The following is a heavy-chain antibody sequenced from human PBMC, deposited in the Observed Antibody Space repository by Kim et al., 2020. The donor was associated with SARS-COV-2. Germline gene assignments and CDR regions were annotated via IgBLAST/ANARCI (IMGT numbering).Heavy chain of an antibody. V-gene: IGHV3-30*18. CDR1: GFTFSSYG. Sequence: GGSLRLSCAASGFTFSSYGMHWVRQAPGKGLEWVAVISYDGSNKYYADSVKGRFTISRDNSKNTLYLQMNSLRAEDTAVYYCAKAWGSSSGWFDPWGQGTLVTVSS. CDR3: AKAWGSSSGWFDP. CDR2: ISYDGSNK. D-gene: IGHD6-6*01. J-gene: IGHJ5*02.